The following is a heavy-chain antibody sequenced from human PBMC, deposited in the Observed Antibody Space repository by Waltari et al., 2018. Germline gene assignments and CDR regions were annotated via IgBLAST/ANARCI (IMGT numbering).Heavy chain of an antibody. CDR2: INGGAGGT. J-gene: IGHJ4*02. CDR3: AKGTCTNGVCYFDY. Sequence: EVQLLESGGGLVQPGGSLRLSCAASGFTFSTYAMHWVRQAPGKGLEWVSAINGGAGGTYYADSVKGRFTISRDNSKNTLSLQMNSLRVEDTAVYFCAKGTCTNGVCYFDYWGQGTLVTVSS. V-gene: IGHV3-23*01. D-gene: IGHD2-8*01. CDR1: GFTFSTYA.